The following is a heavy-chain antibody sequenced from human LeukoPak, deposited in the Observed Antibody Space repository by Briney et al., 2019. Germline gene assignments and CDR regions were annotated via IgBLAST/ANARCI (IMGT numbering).Heavy chain of an antibody. CDR2: IIPILGIA. V-gene: IGHV1-69*10. Sequence: GASVKVSCKASGGTFSSYAISWVRQAPGQGLEGRGGIIPILGIANYAQKFRRRVTITADKSTSTAYMELSSLRSDDTAVYYCARSSYGSGIHEVRSDYWGQGTLVTVSS. J-gene: IGHJ4*02. CDR1: GGTFSSYA. D-gene: IGHD3-10*01. CDR3: ARSSYGSGIHEVRSDY.